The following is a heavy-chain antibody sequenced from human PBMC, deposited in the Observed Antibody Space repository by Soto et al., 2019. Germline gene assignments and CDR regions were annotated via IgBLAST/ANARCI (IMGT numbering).Heavy chain of an antibody. CDR3: ASTRTPTYYDFWSGYYYGMDV. CDR1: GYSFTSYW. V-gene: IGHV5-51*01. D-gene: IGHD3-3*01. Sequence: GESLKISCKGSGYSFTSYWFGWVCQMPGKGLEWMGIIYPGDSDTRYSPSFQGQVTISADKSISTAYLQWSSLKASDTAMYYCASTRTPTYYDFWSGYYYGMDVWCQGTTVTVSS. CDR2: IYPGDSDT. J-gene: IGHJ6*02.